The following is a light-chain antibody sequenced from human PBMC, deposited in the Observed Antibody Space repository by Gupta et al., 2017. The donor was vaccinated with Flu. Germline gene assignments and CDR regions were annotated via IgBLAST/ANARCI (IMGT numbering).Light chain of an antibody. CDR3: PQFGTIPGT. V-gene: IGKV3-20*01. J-gene: IGKJ3*01. CDR1: QGVSSNF. Sequence: GTLSLSTGERDTLSCRASQGVSSNFLAWYQQKPGQAPRLIMSGASYRATGAPDRCSGSGAGTDFTLVINSLEPGDFAVYYCPQFGTIPGTFGPGTKLDIK. CDR2: GAS.